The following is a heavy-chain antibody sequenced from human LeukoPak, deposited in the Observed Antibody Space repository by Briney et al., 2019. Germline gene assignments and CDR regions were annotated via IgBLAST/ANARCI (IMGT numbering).Heavy chain of an antibody. CDR2: IKEDGSEK. CDR3: VRDYRGGWNDY. CDR1: GFTFSDYW. J-gene: IGHJ4*02. D-gene: IGHD1-26*01. Sequence: GGSLRLSCEAYGFTFSDYWMTWVRQAPGQGLEWVANIKEDGSEKYYVDSVRGRLTIARDNAKNSLFLQMNNLRVDDTAVYYCVRDYRGGWNDYWGQGTLVTVSS. V-gene: IGHV3-7*01.